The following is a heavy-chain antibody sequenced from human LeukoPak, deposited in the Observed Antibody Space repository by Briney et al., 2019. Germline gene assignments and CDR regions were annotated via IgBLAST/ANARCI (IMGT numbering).Heavy chain of an antibody. D-gene: IGHD5-24*01. CDR1: GGSISSYY. V-gene: IGHV4-59*08. CDR3: ASTVDPTHFDY. CDR2: IYYSGST. J-gene: IGHJ4*02. Sequence: SSETLSLTCTVSGGSISSYYWSWIRKPPGKGLEWIGYIYYSGSTNYNPSLKSRVTISVDTSKNQFSLKLSSVTAADTAVYYCASTVDPTHFDYWGQGTLVTVSS.